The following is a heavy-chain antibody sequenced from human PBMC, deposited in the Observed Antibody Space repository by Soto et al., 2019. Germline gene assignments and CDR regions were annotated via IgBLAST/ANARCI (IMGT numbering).Heavy chain of an antibody. CDR3: ARDRGYSYSYYFDY. J-gene: IGHJ4*02. Sequence: QVQLVQSGAEVKKPGSSVKVSCKASGGTFSSYAISWVRQAPGQGLEWMGGIIPIFGTANYAQKFQGRVTITADESTSTDYMELSRLRSEDTAVYYCARDRGYSYSYYFDYWGQGTLVTVSS. CDR2: IIPIFGTA. D-gene: IGHD5-18*01. V-gene: IGHV1-69*01. CDR1: GGTFSSYA.